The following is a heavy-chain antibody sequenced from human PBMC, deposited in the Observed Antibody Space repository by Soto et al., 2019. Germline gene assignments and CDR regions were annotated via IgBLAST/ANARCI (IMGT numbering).Heavy chain of an antibody. J-gene: IGHJ5*02. Sequence: QVQLQESGPGLVKPSQTLSLTCTVSGGSISSGGYYWSWIRQHPGKDLEWIGYIYNSGGTYYNPSLQSRVTISADTSKIQFSMKLSSVTAADTAVYYCARDPAPWGQGTLVTVSS. V-gene: IGHV4-31*03. CDR2: IYNSGGT. CDR1: GGSISSGGYY. CDR3: ARDPAP.